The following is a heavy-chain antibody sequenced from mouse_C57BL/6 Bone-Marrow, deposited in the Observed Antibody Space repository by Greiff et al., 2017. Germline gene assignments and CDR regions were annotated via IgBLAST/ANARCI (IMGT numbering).Heavy chain of an antibody. CDR1: GFTFSDYG. Sequence: EVQLLESGGGLVKPGGSLKLSCAASGFTFSDYGMHWVRQAPEKGLEWVAYISSGSSTIYSADTVKGRFTISRANANTTSFLQLTSLRCEDTAVYYCARRGSLTSVVAPLSMDYWGQGTSVTVSS. D-gene: IGHD1-1*01. CDR2: ISSGSSTI. V-gene: IGHV5-17*01. CDR3: ARRGSLTSVVAPLSMDY. J-gene: IGHJ4*01.